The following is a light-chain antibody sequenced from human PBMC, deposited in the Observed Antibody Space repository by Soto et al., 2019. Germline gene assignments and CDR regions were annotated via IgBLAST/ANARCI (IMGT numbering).Light chain of an antibody. CDR2: AAS. V-gene: IGKV1-39*01. CDR3: QQGYSTPIT. Sequence: DIQMTQSPSSLSASVGDRVTITCRASQSISSYLNWYQQKPGKAPKLLIYAASSLQSGVPSRFSGGRSGTDFTLTISSLQPEDFATYYCQQGYSTPITFGQGTRLEIK. CDR1: QSISSY. J-gene: IGKJ5*01.